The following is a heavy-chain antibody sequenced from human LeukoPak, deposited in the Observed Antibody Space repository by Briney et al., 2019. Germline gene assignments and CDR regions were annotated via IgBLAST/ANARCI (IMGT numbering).Heavy chain of an antibody. Sequence: SETLSLTCTVSGGSISSYYWNWIRQPPGKGLEWIGYIYYSGSTNYNPSLKSRVTISVDTSKNQFSLKLSSVTAADTAVYYCARVIRGYADYWGQGTLVTVSS. J-gene: IGHJ4*02. CDR3: ARVIRGYADY. CDR2: IYYSGST. V-gene: IGHV4-59*01. CDR1: GGSISSYY. D-gene: IGHD3-16*01.